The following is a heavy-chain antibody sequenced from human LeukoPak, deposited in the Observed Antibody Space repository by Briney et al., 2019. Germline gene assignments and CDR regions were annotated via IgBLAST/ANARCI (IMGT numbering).Heavy chain of an antibody. J-gene: IGHJ5*02. CDR3: ARDLGQYYDTSDNWFDP. CDR2: IKQDGSEK. CDR1: GFSFSSYW. D-gene: IGHD3-22*01. Sequence: PGGSLRLSCAASGFSFSSYWMSWVRQAPGKGLEWVANIKQDGSEKYYVGSVKGRFTISRDNDNNSLYLQMNSLRAEDTAVYYCARDLGQYYDTSDNWFDPWGQGTLVTVSS. V-gene: IGHV3-7*01.